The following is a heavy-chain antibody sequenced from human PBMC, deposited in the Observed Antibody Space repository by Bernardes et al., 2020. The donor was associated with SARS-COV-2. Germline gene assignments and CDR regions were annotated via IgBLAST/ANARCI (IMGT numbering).Heavy chain of an antibody. D-gene: IGHD1-26*01. Sequence: ASVKVSCKVSGYTLTEFSMHWVRQAPGKGLEWLGGFDPQHRKTIYAQKFQGRVTMTEDTSTDTAYMELSSLRSEDTAVYYCATALAFVGATSYWGQGTLVTVSS. V-gene: IGHV1-24*01. J-gene: IGHJ4*02. CDR3: ATALAFVGATSY. CDR1: GYTLTEFS. CDR2: FDPQHRKT.